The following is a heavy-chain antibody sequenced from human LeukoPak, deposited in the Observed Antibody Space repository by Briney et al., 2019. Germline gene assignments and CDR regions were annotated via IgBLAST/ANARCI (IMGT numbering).Heavy chain of an antibody. J-gene: IGHJ4*02. CDR3: ARAPPRTYYDFWSGYSGFDY. Sequence: SQTLSLTCAISGDSVSSNSAAWNWIRQSPSIGLESLGRTDYSYKWYNDYAVSVKSRITITPDTSKNQFSLQLNSVTPEDTAVYYCARAPPRTYYDFWSGYSGFDYWGQGTLVTVSS. CDR2: TDYSYKWYN. V-gene: IGHV6-1*01. D-gene: IGHD3-3*01. CDR1: GDSVSSNSAA.